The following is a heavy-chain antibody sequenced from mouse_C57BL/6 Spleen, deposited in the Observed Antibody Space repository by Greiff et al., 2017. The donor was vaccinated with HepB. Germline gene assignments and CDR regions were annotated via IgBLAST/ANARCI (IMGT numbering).Heavy chain of an antibody. V-gene: IGHV5-6-3*01. Sequence: EVQRVESGGGLVQPGGSLKLSCAASGFTFSSYGMSWVRQTPDKRLELVATINSNGGSTYYPDSVKGRFTISRDNAKNTLYLQVSSLKSEDTAMYYSARMTRTKNWVQGTTLTVSS. CDR1: GFTFSSYG. CDR2: INSNGGST. CDR3: ARMTRTKN. J-gene: IGHJ2*01.